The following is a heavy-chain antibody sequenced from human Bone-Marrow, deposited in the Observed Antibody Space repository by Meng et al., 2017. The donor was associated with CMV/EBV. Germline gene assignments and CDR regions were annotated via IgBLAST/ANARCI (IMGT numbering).Heavy chain of an antibody. CDR3: AKDYGDYSTYYFDN. CDR1: GFTFRRYA. V-gene: IGHV3-23*01. J-gene: IGHJ4*02. Sequence: GESLKISCPASGFTFRRYAMNWVRQPPGKGLEWVSGISGSGERTHYADSVKGRFTISRDNSKNTLFHQMNSLRGEDTALFYCAKDYGDYSTYYFDNWGQGTLVTVSS. CDR2: ISGSGERT. D-gene: IGHD4-17*01.